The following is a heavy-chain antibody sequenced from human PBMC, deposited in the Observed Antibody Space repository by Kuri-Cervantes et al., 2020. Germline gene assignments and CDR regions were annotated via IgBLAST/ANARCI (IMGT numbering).Heavy chain of an antibody. D-gene: IGHD5-12*01. CDR1: GFTFGNYA. J-gene: IGHJ4*02. CDR3: TRGGGYLIFDY. Sequence: LKISCTASGFTFGNYAMSWFRQAPGKGLEWVGFIRSKAYGGTTEYAASVKGRFTISRDDSKSIAYLQMNSLKTEDTAVYYCTRGGGYLIFDYWGQGTLVTVSS. V-gene: IGHV3-49*03. CDR2: IRSKAYGGTT.